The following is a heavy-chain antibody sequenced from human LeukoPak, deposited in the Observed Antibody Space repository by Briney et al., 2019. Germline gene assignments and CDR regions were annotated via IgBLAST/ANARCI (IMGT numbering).Heavy chain of an antibody. CDR1: GYTFNDYG. D-gene: IGHD2-15*01. J-gene: IGHJ6*03. CDR3: ARTGYYCCGNCWAIYYDYMDV. V-gene: IGHV1-18*01. CDR2: ISTFNGNA. Sequence: ASVKVSCKASGYTFNDYGISWVRQAPGQGLEWMGWISTFNGNAKYAQNFQGRVTMTTDTSTSIAHMELKSLRSDDTAVYYCARTGYYCCGNCWAIYYDYMDVRGKGTTVTVSS.